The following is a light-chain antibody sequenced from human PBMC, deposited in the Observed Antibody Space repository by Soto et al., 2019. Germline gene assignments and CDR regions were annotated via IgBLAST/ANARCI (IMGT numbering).Light chain of an antibody. CDR3: QQYNNYFT. J-gene: IGKJ1*01. CDR1: QSVQTW. Sequence: IQLTQSPSTLSASVGDSVTITVRASQSVQTWLAWFQQKPGKAPKLLIYKATTLETGVPSRFSGSGSETEFTLTISSLQPDDLGTYYCQQYNNYFTFGQGTKVDIK. V-gene: IGKV1-5*03. CDR2: KAT.